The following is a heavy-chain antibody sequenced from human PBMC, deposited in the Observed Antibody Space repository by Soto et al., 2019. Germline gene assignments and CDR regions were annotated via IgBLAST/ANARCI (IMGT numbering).Heavy chain of an antibody. J-gene: IGHJ4*02. CDR2: ISSNGGST. CDR1: GFTFSSYA. Sequence: LRLSCAASGFTFSSYAMHWVRQAPGKGLEYVSAISSNGGSTYYANSVKGRSTISRDNSKNTLYLQMGSLRAEDMAVYYCAREIYGDYTLDYWGQGTLVTVSS. V-gene: IGHV3-64*01. CDR3: AREIYGDYTLDY. D-gene: IGHD4-17*01.